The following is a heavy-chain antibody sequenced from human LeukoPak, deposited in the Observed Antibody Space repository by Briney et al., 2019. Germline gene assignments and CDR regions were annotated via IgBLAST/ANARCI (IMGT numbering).Heavy chain of an antibody. Sequence: GGSLRLSCVASGFTFDSYAMSWVRQAPGKGLEWVSSISGSGDRTYYTDSVKGRFTISRDNSRNTVYLQMNSLRVEDTAIYYCAKGLSSSTWADFDYWGQGALVTVSS. J-gene: IGHJ4*02. D-gene: IGHD6-13*01. CDR2: ISGSGDRT. CDR3: AKGLSSSTWADFDY. V-gene: IGHV3-23*01. CDR1: GFTFDSYA.